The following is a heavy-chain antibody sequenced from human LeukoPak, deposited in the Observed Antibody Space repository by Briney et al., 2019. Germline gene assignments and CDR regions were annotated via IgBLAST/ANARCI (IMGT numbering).Heavy chain of an antibody. J-gene: IGHJ5*02. CDR2: VYYTGNT. Sequence: PSETLSLTCTVSAGSISTYYWSWIRQPPGKGLEWIGYVYYTGNTDYNPSLKSRVTISVDTSKKQFSLKLSSVTAADTAVYFCASGSSGYDPWGQGTLVTVSS. CDR1: AGSISTYY. V-gene: IGHV4-59*12. CDR3: ASGSSGYDP. D-gene: IGHD5-12*01.